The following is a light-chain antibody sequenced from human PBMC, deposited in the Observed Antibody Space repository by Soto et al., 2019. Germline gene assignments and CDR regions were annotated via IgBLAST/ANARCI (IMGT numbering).Light chain of an antibody. CDR2: STN. V-gene: IGLV8-61*01. CDR3: VLYMGSGIYV. J-gene: IGLJ3*02. CDR1: SGSVSTSYY. Sequence: QTVVTQEQSFSVSPGGTVTLTCGLSSGSVSTSYYPSWYQQTPGQAPRTLIHSTNTRSSGVPDRFPGSILGNKAALTITGAQADDESDYYWVLYMGSGIYVFGGGTKVTVL.